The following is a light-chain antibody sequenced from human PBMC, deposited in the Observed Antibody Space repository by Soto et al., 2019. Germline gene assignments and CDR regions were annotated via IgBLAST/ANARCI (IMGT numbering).Light chain of an antibody. CDR1: QGISSY. CDR3: QQLNSYPQYT. J-gene: IGKJ2*01. Sequence: IQLTQSPSSLSASVGDRVTITCRASQGISSYLAWYQHKPGKAPKLLIYAASTLQSGVPSRFSGSGSGTDFTLTISSLQPEDFATYHCQQLNSYPQYTFGQGTKLEIK. CDR2: AAS. V-gene: IGKV1-9*01.